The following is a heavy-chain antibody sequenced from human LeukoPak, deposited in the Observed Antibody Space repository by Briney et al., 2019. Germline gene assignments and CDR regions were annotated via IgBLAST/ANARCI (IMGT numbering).Heavy chain of an antibody. CDR3: AREGVIRSGWPYFDY. CDR1: GYTFTSYA. V-gene: IGHV1-3*01. D-gene: IGHD6-19*01. Sequence: ASVKVSCKASGYTFTSYAMHWVRQAPGQRLEWMGWINAGNGNTKYSQKFQGRVTITRDTSASTAYMELSSLRSEDTAVYYCAREGVIRSGWPYFDYWGQGTLVTVSS. CDR2: INAGNGNT. J-gene: IGHJ4*02.